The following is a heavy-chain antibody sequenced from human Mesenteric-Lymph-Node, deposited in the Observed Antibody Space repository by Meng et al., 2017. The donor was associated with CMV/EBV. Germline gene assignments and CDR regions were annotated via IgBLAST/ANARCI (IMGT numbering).Heavy chain of an antibody. Sequence: SETLSLTCTVSGGSIRVYYWNWIRQSPGKGLEWIGYIYDSGRNNYNPSLKSRVTISVDTSKNQFSLKLSSVTAADTAVYYCARQSLHHYYYGMDVWGQGTTVTVSS. CDR1: GGSIRVYY. CDR2: IYDSGRN. V-gene: IGHV4-59*08. J-gene: IGHJ6*02. D-gene: IGHD4-11*01. CDR3: ARQSLHHYYYGMDV.